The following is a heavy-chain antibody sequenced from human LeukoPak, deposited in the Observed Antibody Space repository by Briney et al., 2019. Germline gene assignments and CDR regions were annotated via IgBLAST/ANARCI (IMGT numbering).Heavy chain of an antibody. V-gene: IGHV3-33*01. CDR3: ARDGSNSYYYYYGMDV. CDR2: IWYDGSNK. CDR1: GFTFSSYG. Sequence: PGGSLRLSCAASGFTFSSYGMHWGRQAPGKGLEWVAVIWYDGSNKYYADSVKGRFTISRDNSKNTLYLQMNSLRAEDTAVYYCARDGSNSYYYYYGMDVWGQGTTVTVSS. J-gene: IGHJ6*02. D-gene: IGHD4-4*01.